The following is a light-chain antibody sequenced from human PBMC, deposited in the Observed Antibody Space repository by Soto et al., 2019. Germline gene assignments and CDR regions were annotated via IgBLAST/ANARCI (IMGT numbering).Light chain of an antibody. V-gene: IGKV3-15*01. CDR3: QQYDNWLYT. Sequence: EIVMTQSPATLSVSPGERATLSCRASQSISSNLAWYQQKPGQAPRRLIFGASTRATGIPVRFSGSGSGTEFTLTISSLQSEDFAVYYCQQYDNWLYTFGQGTKLEIK. CDR1: QSISSN. CDR2: GAS. J-gene: IGKJ2*01.